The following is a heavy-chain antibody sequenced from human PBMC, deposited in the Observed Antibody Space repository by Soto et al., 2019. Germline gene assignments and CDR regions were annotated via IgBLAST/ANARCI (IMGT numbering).Heavy chain of an antibody. J-gene: IGHJ4*02. D-gene: IGHD5-12*01. CDR2: INPSGGST. Sequence: ASVKVSCKASGCTFTSYYMHWVRQAPGQGLEWLGIINPSGGSTTYAQKFQGRVTMTTDTSTSTVYMDLSSLRSEDTAVYYCARARGYDSVDYWGQGTLVTVSS. CDR1: GCTFTSYY. CDR3: ARARGYDSVDY. V-gene: IGHV1-46*01.